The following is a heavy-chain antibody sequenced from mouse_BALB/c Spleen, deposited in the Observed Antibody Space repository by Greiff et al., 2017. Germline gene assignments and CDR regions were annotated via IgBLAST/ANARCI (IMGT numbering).Heavy chain of an antibody. CDR1: GYSITSDYA. J-gene: IGHJ2*01. D-gene: IGHD1-2*01. CDR3: ARDYGYSLDY. CDR2: ISYSGST. Sequence: EVQLQESGPGLVKPSQSLSLTCTVTGYSITSDYAWNWIRQFPGNKLEWMGYISYSGSTSYNPSLKSRISITRDTSKNQFFLQLNSVTTEDTATYYCARDYGYSLDYWGQGTTLTVSS. V-gene: IGHV3-2*02.